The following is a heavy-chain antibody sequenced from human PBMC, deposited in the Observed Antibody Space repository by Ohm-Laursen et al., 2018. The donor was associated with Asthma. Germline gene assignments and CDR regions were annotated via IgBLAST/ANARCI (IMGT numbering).Heavy chain of an antibody. CDR3: ARGRGGFGGSYYVDQYGMDV. J-gene: IGHJ6*02. D-gene: IGHD1-26*01. CDR2: IYYSGST. V-gene: IGHV4-59*01. Sequence: SETLSLTCSVSGGSISSYYLSWIRQPPGKGLEWIGYIYYSGSTNYNPSLKSRVTISADTSKNQFSLKLSSVTAADTVVYYCARGRGGFGGSYYVDQYGMDVWGQGTTVTVSS. CDR1: GGSISSYY.